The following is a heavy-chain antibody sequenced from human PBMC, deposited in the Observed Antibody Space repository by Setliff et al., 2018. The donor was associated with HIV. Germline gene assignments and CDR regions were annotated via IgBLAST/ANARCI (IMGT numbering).Heavy chain of an antibody. CDR2: INPNSGGT. J-gene: IGHJ2*01. V-gene: IGHV1-2*04. Sequence: GASVKVSCKASGYTFTGYYMHWVRQAPGQGLEWMGWINPNSGGTNYAQKFQGWVTMTRDTSISTAYMELSRLRSDDTAVYYCARVPPNQAVLRYFDWLLYPNPYFDLWGRGTLVTVSS. CDR1: GYTFTGYY. CDR3: ARVPPNQAVLRYFDWLLYPNPYFDL. D-gene: IGHD3-9*01.